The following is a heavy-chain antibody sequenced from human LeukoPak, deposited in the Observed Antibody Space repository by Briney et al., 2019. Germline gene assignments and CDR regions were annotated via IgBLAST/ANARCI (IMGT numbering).Heavy chain of an antibody. D-gene: IGHD2-2*01. Sequence: GGSLRLSCAASGFTFSAYTMNWVRQAPGKGLVWVSRINSDGSSTNYADSVKGRFTISRDNAKDTLNLQMNSLRDEDTAVYYCVRDCSGTSCISTAFDIWGQGTMVTVSS. V-gene: IGHV3-74*01. J-gene: IGHJ3*02. CDR2: INSDGSST. CDR3: VRDCSGTSCISTAFDI. CDR1: GFTFSAYT.